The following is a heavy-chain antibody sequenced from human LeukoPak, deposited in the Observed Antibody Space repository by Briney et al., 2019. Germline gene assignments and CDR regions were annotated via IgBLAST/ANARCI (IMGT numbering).Heavy chain of an antibody. J-gene: IGHJ4*02. D-gene: IGHD3-10*01. CDR1: GFTFSSYW. CDR3: ARGAGNFGSGFDY. CDR2: IKQDGSEK. Sequence: PGGSLRLSCAASGFTFSSYWMSWVRQAPGKGLEWVVNIKQDGSEKHYVDSGKGRFTISRDNAKNSLYLQMNSLRAEDTAVYYCARGAGNFGSGFDYWGQGTLVTVSS. V-gene: IGHV3-7*04.